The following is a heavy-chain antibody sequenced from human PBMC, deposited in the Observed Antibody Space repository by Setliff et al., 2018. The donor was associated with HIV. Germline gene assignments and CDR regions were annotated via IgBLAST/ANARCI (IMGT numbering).Heavy chain of an antibody. Sequence: SETLSLTCTVSGGSISSYYWSWIRQPPGKGLEWIGYIYYSGSTNYNPSLKSRVTISVDTSKNQFSLKLSSVTAADTAVYYCARDLPDLTGRSLDPWGQGTLVTVSS. CDR1: GGSISSYY. V-gene: IGHV4-59*01. CDR3: ARDLPDLTGRSLDP. D-gene: IGHD7-27*01. J-gene: IGHJ5*02. CDR2: IYYSGST.